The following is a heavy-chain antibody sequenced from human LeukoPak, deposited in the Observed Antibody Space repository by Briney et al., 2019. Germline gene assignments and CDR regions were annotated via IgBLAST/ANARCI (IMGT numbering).Heavy chain of an antibody. D-gene: IGHD2-15*01. J-gene: IGHJ5*02. CDR3: ARAKDCSGGSCYSWSWFDP. V-gene: IGHV4-30-4*08. CDR2: IYYSGST. Sequence: SETLSLTCTVSGGSISSSSYYWGWIRQPPGKGLEWIGYIYYSGSTYYNPSLKSRVTISVDTSKNQFSLKLSSVTAADTAVYYCARAKDCSGGSCYSWSWFDPWGQGTLVTVSS. CDR1: GGSISSSSYY.